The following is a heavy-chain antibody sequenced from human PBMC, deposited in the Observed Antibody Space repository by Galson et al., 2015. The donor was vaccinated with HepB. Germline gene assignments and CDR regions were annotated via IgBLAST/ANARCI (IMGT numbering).Heavy chain of an antibody. CDR2: IKQDGGDK. D-gene: IGHD5-12*01. V-gene: IGHV3-7*01. J-gene: IGHJ4*02. CDR1: GFTFSNSW. Sequence: SLRLSCAASGFTFSNSWMSWVRQAPGKGLEWVATIKQDGGDKYYVDSVKGRFTISRDNAKNSLWLQMNSLRADDTAIYYCAAGAWLPGGQGTLVTVSS. CDR3: AAGAWLP.